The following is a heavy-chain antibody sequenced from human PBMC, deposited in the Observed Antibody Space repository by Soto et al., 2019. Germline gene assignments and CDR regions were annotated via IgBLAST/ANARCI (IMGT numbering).Heavy chain of an antibody. Sequence: PGESLKISCVGSGFSFSRYTVGWVRQVPGKGLEWMGVIHPGDSDTRYSPSFQGQVTISADKSISTAYLQWSSLKASDTAMYYCTLSYGDSYYYYYGMDVWGQGTTVTVS. CDR2: IHPGDSDT. D-gene: IGHD4-17*01. CDR3: TLSYGDSYYYYYGMDV. V-gene: IGHV5-51*01. CDR1: GFSFSRYT. J-gene: IGHJ6*02.